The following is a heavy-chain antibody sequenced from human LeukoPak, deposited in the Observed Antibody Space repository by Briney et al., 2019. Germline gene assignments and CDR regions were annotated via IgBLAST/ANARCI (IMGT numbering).Heavy chain of an antibody. D-gene: IGHD6-13*01. CDR3: AAHARYSSSWIDY. Sequence: GGSLRLSCAASGFTFSNYAMSWVRQAPGRGLEWVSAISGSGVSTYYADSVKGRFTISRDNSRNTLYLQMDILRAEDTAVYYCAAHARYSSSWIDYWGQGTLVTVSS. V-gene: IGHV3-23*01. J-gene: IGHJ4*02. CDR2: ISGSGVST. CDR1: GFTFSNYA.